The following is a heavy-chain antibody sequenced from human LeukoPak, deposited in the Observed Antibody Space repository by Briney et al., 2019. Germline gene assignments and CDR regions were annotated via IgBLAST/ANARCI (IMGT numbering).Heavy chain of an antibody. CDR3: ARQTGSGLFTLP. CDR1: GGSISSGSYY. Sequence: SETLSLTCTVSGGSISSGSYYWSWIRQPAGKGLEWIGRIYTSGSTNYNPSLKSRVTISVDTSKNQFSLKLSSVTAADTAVYYCARQTGSGLFTLPGGQGTLVTVSS. V-gene: IGHV4-61*02. J-gene: IGHJ4*02. CDR2: IYTSGST. D-gene: IGHD3/OR15-3a*01.